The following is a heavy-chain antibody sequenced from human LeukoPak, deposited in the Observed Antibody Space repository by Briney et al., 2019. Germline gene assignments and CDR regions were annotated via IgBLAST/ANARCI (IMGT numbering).Heavy chain of an antibody. CDR2: ISYDGSNK. CDR3: AKRLGYYDSSEGYFDY. D-gene: IGHD3-22*01. V-gene: IGHV3-30*18. Sequence: GGSLRLSCAASGFTFSSFAMSWVRQAPGKGLEWVAVISYDGSNKNYADSVKGRFTISRDISKNTLYLQMNSLRAEDTAVYYCAKRLGYYDSSEGYFDYWGQGTLVTVSS. CDR1: GFTFSSFA. J-gene: IGHJ4*02.